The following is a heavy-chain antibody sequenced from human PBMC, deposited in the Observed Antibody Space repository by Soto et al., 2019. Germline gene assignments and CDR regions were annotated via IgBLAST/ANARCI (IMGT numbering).Heavy chain of an antibody. Sequence: QVQLVQSGAEVKKPGSSVKVSCKASGGTFSSYAISWVRQSPGQGLEWMGGIIPIFGTANYAQKFQGRVTITADEATSTADMELSSLRAEDTAVYYGAFQGGDDGWFDPWGQGTLVTVSS. D-gene: IGHD4-17*01. CDR2: IIPIFGTA. CDR3: AFQGGDDGWFDP. V-gene: IGHV1-69*01. J-gene: IGHJ5*02. CDR1: GGTFSSYA.